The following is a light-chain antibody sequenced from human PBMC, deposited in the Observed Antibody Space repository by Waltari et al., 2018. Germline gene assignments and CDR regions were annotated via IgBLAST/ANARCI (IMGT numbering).Light chain of an antibody. J-gene: IGLJ1*01. CDR3: CSYAGSSTLFV. Sequence: QSALTQPASVSGSPGQSITISCPGTSSAVGGYNYVYWYQQHPGKAPQLMIYDVSKRPSGVSNRFSGSKSGNTASLTISGLQAEDEADYYCCSYAGSSTLFVFGTGTKVTVL. CDR2: DVS. CDR1: SSAVGGYNY. V-gene: IGLV2-23*02.